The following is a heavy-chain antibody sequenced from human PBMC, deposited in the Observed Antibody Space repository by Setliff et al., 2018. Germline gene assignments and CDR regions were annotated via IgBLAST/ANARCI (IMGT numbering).Heavy chain of an antibody. D-gene: IGHD2-15*01. V-gene: IGHV4-4*07. Sequence: SQTLSLTCTVSGGSISSHYWTWIRQPAGKGLEWIGRLYTSGDTNYNPSLKSRVSMSLDTSKNQFSLKLSSVTAADTAVYYCARDRVVVLAGRRGFYFDYWGQGTLVTVSS. J-gene: IGHJ4*02. CDR2: LYTSGDT. CDR3: ARDRVVVLAGRRGFYFDY. CDR1: GGSISSHY.